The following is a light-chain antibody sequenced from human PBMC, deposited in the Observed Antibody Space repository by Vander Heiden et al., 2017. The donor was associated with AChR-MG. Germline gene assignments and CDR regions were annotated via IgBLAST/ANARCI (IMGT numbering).Light chain of an antibody. J-gene: IGKJ4*01. V-gene: IGKV3-11*01. CDR2: DAS. Sequence: EIVLTQSPPTLSLSPGERATLSCRASQSVSSYLAWYQQKRGRAPRLLIYDASDRATGIPARFSGSGSGTDFTLTISSLEPEDFAVYYCQQSSNWPTFGGGTKVEIK. CDR3: QQSSNWPT. CDR1: QSVSSY.